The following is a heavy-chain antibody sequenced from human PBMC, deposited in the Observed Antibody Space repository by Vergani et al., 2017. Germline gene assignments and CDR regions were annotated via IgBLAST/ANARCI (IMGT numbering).Heavy chain of an antibody. J-gene: IGHJ6*03. D-gene: IGHD4-17*01. V-gene: IGHV3-23*04. CDR3: AKDCGDYVYYYYMDV. CDR1: GFTFSSYA. Sequence: EVQLVESGGGLVQPGGSLRLSCAASGFTFSSYAMSWVRQAPGEGLGWVSAISGSGGSTYYADSVKGRFTISRDNSKKTLCLQINSLRAEDTAVYYCAKDCGDYVYYYYMDVWGKGTTVTVSS. CDR2: ISGSGGST.